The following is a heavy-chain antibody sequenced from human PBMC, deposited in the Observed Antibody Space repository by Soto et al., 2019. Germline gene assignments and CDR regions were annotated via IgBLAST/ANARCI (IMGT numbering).Heavy chain of an antibody. V-gene: IGHV1-69*06. D-gene: IGHD4-17*01. CDR2: IIPIFGTA. Sequence: SVKVSCKASGGTFSSYAISWVRQAPGQGLEWMGGIIPIFGTANYAQKFQGRVTITADKSTSTAYMELSSLRSEDTAVYYCASVRGTTVVTPYVFGRFDPWGQGTLDTVSS. J-gene: IGHJ5*02. CDR1: GGTFSSYA. CDR3: ASVRGTTVVTPYVFGRFDP.